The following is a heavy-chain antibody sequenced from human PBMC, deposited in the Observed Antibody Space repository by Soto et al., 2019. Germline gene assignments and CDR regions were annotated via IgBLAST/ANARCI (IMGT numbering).Heavy chain of an antibody. V-gene: IGHV3-23*01. J-gene: IGHJ4*02. CDR1: GFTFNSYA. Sequence: GGSLRLSCAASGFTFNSYAMSWVRQAPGKGLEWVSGIGGSGGGTYYADSVKGRFTISRDNSKNTLYLRMSSLRAEDTAIYHCVPSELIDYWGRGTLVTVSS. CDR3: VPSELIDY. CDR2: IGGSGGGT. D-gene: IGHD1-1*01.